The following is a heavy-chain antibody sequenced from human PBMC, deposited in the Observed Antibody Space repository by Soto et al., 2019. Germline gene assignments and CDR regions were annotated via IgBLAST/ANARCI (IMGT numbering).Heavy chain of an antibody. J-gene: IGHJ3*02. CDR3: ARRDAYNDDAFDI. Sequence: PSETLSLTCAASGGSLSSTTFYWGWIRQPPGMGLEWIASISYRGNTYYNPSLKSRTTISVDSSKTQFSLRVTSVTAADQAVYYCARRDAYNDDAFDIWGPGTMVTVSS. CDR1: GGSLSSTTFY. V-gene: IGHV4-39*01. D-gene: IGHD1-1*01. CDR2: ISYRGNT.